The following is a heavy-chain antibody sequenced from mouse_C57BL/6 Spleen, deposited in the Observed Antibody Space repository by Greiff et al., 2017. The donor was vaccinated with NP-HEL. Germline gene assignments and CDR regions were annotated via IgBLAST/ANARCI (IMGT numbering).Heavy chain of an antibody. Sequence: EVQGVESGGDLVKPGGSLKLSCAASGFTFSSYGMSWVRQTPDKRLEWVATISSGGSYTYYPDSVKGRFTISRDNAKNTLYLQMSSLKSEDTAMYYCARNGNGKDYAMDYWGQGTSVTVSS. V-gene: IGHV5-6*01. CDR1: GFTFSSYG. CDR3: ARNGNGKDYAMDY. J-gene: IGHJ4*01. CDR2: ISSGGSYT. D-gene: IGHD2-1*01.